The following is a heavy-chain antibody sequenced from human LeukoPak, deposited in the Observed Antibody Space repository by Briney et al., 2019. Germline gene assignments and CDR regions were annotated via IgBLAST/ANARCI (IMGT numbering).Heavy chain of an antibody. J-gene: IGHJ4*02. D-gene: IGHD4-17*01. CDR3: AKSLSAEVYGDYLDS. CDR1: GFTFSSFA. CDR2: ITGNGDIT. Sequence: PGGSLRLSCAASGFTFSSFAMSWVRQAPGKGLECVSSITGNGDITYSAHSVKGRFTISRDNSKNTLYLQMNSLRAEDTALYYRAKSLSAEVYGDYLDSWGQGTLVTVSS. V-gene: IGHV3-23*01.